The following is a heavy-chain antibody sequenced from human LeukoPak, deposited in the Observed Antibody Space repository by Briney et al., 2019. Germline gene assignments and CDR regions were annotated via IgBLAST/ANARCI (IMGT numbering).Heavy chain of an antibody. D-gene: IGHD6-19*01. Sequence: SVNVSFKASGGTFSSYAISWVRQAPGQGLAWMGRIIPILGIANYAQKFQGRVTITADKSTSTAYMELSSLRSEDTAVYYCASVLSGIAVAGSFDPWGQGTLVTVSS. V-gene: IGHV1-69*10. CDR2: IIPILGIA. J-gene: IGHJ5*02. CDR1: GGTFSSYA. CDR3: ASVLSGIAVAGSFDP.